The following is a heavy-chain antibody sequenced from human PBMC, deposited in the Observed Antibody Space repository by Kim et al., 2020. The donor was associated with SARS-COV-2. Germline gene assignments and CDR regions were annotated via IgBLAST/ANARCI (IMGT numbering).Heavy chain of an antibody. CDR1: GFTFSSYG. J-gene: IGHJ6*02. D-gene: IGHD4-17*01. CDR2: IWYDGSNK. Sequence: GGSLRLSCAASGFTFSSYGMHWVRQAPGKGLEWVAVIWYDGSNKYYADSVKGRFTISRDNSKNTLYLQMNSLRAEDTAVYYCAKFRTTVTTVSDYYYGMDVWGQGTTVTVSS. V-gene: IGHV3-33*06. CDR3: AKFRTTVTTVSDYYYGMDV.